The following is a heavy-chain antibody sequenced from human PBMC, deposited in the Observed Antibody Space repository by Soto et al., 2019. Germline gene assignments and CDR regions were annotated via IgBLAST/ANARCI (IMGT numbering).Heavy chain of an antibody. J-gene: IGHJ6*03. CDR3: HEICGGTTCYPTDYMDV. Sequence: GGSLRLSCAASGFSFSGSTIHWVRQASGKGLEWVGRIKDKPNDYATAYAASVKGRFTSSRDDSKNTAYLQMNGLKTEDTAVYYCHEICGGTTCYPTDYMDVWGKGTTVTVSS. CDR1: GFSFSGST. CDR2: IKDKPNDYAT. D-gene: IGHD2-2*01. V-gene: IGHV3-73*01.